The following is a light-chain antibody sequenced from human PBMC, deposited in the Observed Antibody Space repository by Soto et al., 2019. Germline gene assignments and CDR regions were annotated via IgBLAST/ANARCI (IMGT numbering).Light chain of an antibody. CDR3: SSYTSSSVV. CDR1: RSDIGTYNY. V-gene: IGLV2-14*03. CDR2: DVS. J-gene: IGLJ2*01. Sequence: QSVLTQPASMSGSPGQSITISCTGTRSDIGTYNYLSWYQQHPGKAPRLVISDVSNRPSGVSNRFSGSKSGNTASLTISGLQAEDEADYYCSSYTSSSVVFGGGTKVTVL.